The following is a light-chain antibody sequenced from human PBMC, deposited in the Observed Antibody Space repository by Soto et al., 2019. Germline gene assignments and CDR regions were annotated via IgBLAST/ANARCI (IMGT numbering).Light chain of an antibody. CDR1: QSVGSN. CDR3: QQYTKTWT. V-gene: IGKV3-15*01. Sequence: EIVMTQSPATLSVSPGERVTLSCRASQSVGSNLAWYQKKPGQAPRLLIYSAATRATGIPARFSGSGSGTEFTLTIGSLQSEDFGVYYCQQYTKTWTFGQGTKVDIK. CDR2: SAA. J-gene: IGKJ1*01.